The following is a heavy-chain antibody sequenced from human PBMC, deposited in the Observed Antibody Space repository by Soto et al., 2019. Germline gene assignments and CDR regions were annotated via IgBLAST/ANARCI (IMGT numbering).Heavy chain of an antibody. CDR2: ISYDGSNK. Sequence: QVQLVESGGGVVQPGRSLRLSCAASGFTFSSYGMHWVRQAPAKGLEWVAVISYDGSNKYYADSVKGRFTISRDNSKNTLYLQMNSLRAEDTAVYYCAKEAMTTAPFDYWGQGTLVAVSA. J-gene: IGHJ4*02. V-gene: IGHV3-30*18. CDR3: AKEAMTTAPFDY. CDR1: GFTFSSYG. D-gene: IGHD4-4*01.